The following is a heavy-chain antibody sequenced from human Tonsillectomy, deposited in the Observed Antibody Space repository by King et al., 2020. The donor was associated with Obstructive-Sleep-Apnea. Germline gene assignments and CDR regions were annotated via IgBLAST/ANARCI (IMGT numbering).Heavy chain of an antibody. J-gene: IGHJ6*02. CDR2: ISPDGSNT. Sequence: VQLVESGGGLVQPGGSLRFSCAASGFTFSDYWMHWVRQAPGKGLMWVSRISPDGSNTVYADSVKGRFTVSRDNAKNTLFLQMDSLRADDTAVYYCSRDSFYGSGSHPKIYYGMDVWGQGTTVSVSS. D-gene: IGHD3-10*01. V-gene: IGHV3-74*01. CDR3: SRDSFYGSGSHPKIYYGMDV. CDR1: GFTFSDYW.